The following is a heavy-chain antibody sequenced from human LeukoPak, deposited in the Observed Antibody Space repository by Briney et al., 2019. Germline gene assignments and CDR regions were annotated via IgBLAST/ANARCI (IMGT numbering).Heavy chain of an antibody. CDR2: ISAYNGNT. D-gene: IGHD6-13*01. CDR3: ARVLHSSSWYGTT. CDR1: GGTFSSYA. Sequence: ASVKVSCKASGGTFSSYAISWVRQAPGQGLEWMGWISAYNGNTNYAQKLQGRVTMTTGTSTSTAYMELRSLRSDDTAVYYCARVLHSSSWYGTTWGQGTLVTVSS. J-gene: IGHJ4*02. V-gene: IGHV1-18*01.